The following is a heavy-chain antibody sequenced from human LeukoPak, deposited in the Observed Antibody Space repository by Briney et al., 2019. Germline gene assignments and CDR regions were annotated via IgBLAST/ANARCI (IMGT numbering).Heavy chain of an antibody. CDR3: CGGLFYCDY. D-gene: IGHD3-10*01. CDR2: LSFDGSNK. V-gene: IGHV3-30*03. Sequence: GRSLRLSCAASGFSFSSYGMHWVRQAPGKGLEWVAGLSFDGSNKYYAGSLKGRFTISRDNSKNTLYMQMNSLRVEDTAVYYCCGGLFYCDYLGQGTLVTVSS. J-gene: IGHJ4*02. CDR1: GFSFSSYG.